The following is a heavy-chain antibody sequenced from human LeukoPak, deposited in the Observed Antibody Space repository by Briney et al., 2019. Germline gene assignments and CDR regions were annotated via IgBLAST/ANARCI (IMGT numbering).Heavy chain of an antibody. Sequence: KPSETLSLTCTVSGGSISSSSYYWGWIRQPPGKGLEWIGSIYYSGSTYYNPSLKSRVTISVDTSKNQFSLKLSSVTAADTAVYYCARGPVVVPAAIGLQGINWFDPWGQGTLVTVSS. CDR2: IYYSGST. V-gene: IGHV4-39*07. D-gene: IGHD2-2*02. J-gene: IGHJ5*02. CDR1: GGSISSSSYY. CDR3: ARGPVVVPAAIGLQGINWFDP.